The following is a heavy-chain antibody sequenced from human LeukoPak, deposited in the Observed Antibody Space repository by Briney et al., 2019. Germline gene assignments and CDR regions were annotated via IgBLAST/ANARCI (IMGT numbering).Heavy chain of an antibody. J-gene: IGHJ5*02. CDR1: GGSISSYY. V-gene: IGHV4-4*09. D-gene: IGHD2-2*01. Sequence: SETLSLTCTVSGGSISSYYWSWIRQPPGKGLEWIGYIYTSGSTNYNPSLKSRVTISVDTSKNQFSLKLSSVTAADTAVYYCARRILVPQGGDWFDPWGQGTLATVSS. CDR2: IYTSGST. CDR3: ARRILVPQGGDWFDP.